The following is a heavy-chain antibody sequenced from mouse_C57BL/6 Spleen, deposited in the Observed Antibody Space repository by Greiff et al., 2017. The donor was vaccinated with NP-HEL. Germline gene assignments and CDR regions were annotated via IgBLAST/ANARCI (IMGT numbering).Heavy chain of an antibody. CDR3: TRALTTVVATHWYFDV. J-gene: IGHJ1*03. CDR2: ISSGGDYI. CDR1: GFTFSSYA. Sequence: EVKVVESGEGLVKPGGSLKLSCAASGFTFSSYAMSWVRQTPEKRLEWVAYISSGGDYIYYADTVKGRFTISRDNARNTLYLQMSSLKSEDTAMYYCTRALTTVVATHWYFDVWGTGTTVTVSS. V-gene: IGHV5-9-1*02. D-gene: IGHD1-1*01.